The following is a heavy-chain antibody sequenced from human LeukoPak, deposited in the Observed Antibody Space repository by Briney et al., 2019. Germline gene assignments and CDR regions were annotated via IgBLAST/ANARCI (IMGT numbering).Heavy chain of an antibody. D-gene: IGHD3-9*01. CDR2: ISGSGGST. Sequence: GGSLRLSCAASGFTFSSYGMSWVRQAPGKGLEWVSAISGSGGSTYYADSVKGRFTISRDNSKNTLYLQMNSLRAEDTAVYYCAKDSVALRAPSDWLLNGYFDYWGQGTLVTVSS. CDR1: GFTFSSYG. J-gene: IGHJ4*02. V-gene: IGHV3-23*01. CDR3: AKDSVALRAPSDWLLNGYFDY.